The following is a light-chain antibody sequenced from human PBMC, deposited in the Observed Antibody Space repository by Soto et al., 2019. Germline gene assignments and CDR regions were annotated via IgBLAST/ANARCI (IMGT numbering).Light chain of an antibody. Sequence: EIVLTQSPGTLSLSPGERATLSCRASQSVSSSSLAWYQQKPGQAPRLLIYGASSRATGIPDRFSGSGSGTDFTLTISRLETEDFAVYYCQQYGSSPLMYTFGQGTKLEIK. V-gene: IGKV3-20*01. CDR2: GAS. CDR3: QQYGSSPLMYT. CDR1: QSVSSSS. J-gene: IGKJ2*01.